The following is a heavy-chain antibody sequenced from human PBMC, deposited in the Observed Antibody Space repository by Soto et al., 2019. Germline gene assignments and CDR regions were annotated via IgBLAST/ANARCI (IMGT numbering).Heavy chain of an antibody. CDR3: ARDVKEVEWELRGRYYYYGMDV. V-gene: IGHV3-30-3*01. J-gene: IGHJ6*02. CDR2: ISYDGSNK. Sequence: QVQLVESGGGVVQPGRSLRLSCAASGFTFSSYAMHWVRQAPGKGLEWVAVISYDGSNKYYADSVKGRFTISRDNSKNTQYLQMNSLRAEDTAVYYCARDVKEVEWELRGRYYYYGMDVWGQGTTVTVSS. CDR1: GFTFSSYA. D-gene: IGHD1-26*01.